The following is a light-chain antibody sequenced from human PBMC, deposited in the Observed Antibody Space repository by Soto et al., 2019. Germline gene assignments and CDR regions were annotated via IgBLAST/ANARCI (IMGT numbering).Light chain of an antibody. CDR1: QSVNSNS. V-gene: IGKV3-20*01. CDR2: GAS. Sequence: EIVLTQSPGTLSLTAGERATLSCRASQSVNSNSLAWYQQKPGQGPRPLMYGASSRATGIPDRFSGSGSGTDFTLTISRLEPEDFAVYYCHQYDTSPRTFGQGTKVEIK. J-gene: IGKJ1*01. CDR3: HQYDTSPRT.